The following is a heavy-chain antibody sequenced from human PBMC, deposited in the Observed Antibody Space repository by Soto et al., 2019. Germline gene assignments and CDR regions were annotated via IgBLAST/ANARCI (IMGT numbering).Heavy chain of an antibody. CDR1: GFTFSNYS. J-gene: IGHJ4*02. CDR3: ARGGSQDEGSAWDFDY. Sequence: EVQLVESGGGLVKPGGSLRLSCAASGFTFSNYSMNWVRQAPGKGLEWVSSISSSSSYIYSADSLKGRFTISRDNAKNSLYLQMNTLRAEDTAVYYCARGGSQDEGSAWDFDYWGQGTLVTVSS. CDR2: ISSSSSYI. V-gene: IGHV3-21*01. D-gene: IGHD6-19*01.